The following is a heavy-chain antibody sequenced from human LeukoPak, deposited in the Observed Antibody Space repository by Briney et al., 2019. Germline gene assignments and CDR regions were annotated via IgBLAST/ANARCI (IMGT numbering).Heavy chain of an antibody. Sequence: GGSLRLSCAASGFTFSSYGMHWVRQAPGKGLEWVAFIRYDGSNKYYADSVKGRFTISRDNSKNTLYLQMNSLRAEDTAVYYCAKPRIVVVPAAMDPWGQGTLVTVSS. CDR3: AKPRIVVVPAAMDP. D-gene: IGHD2-2*01. CDR1: GFTFSSYG. CDR2: IRYDGSNK. J-gene: IGHJ5*02. V-gene: IGHV3-30*02.